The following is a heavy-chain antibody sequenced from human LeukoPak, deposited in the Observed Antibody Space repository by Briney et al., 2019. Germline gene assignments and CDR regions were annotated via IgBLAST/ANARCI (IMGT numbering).Heavy chain of an antibody. D-gene: IGHD6-13*01. V-gene: IGHV1-69*04. J-gene: IGHJ4*02. Sequence: SVKVSCKASGGTFSSYTISWVRQAPGQGLEWMGRIIPILGIANYAQKFQGRVTITADKSTSTAYMELSSLRSEDTAVYYCARDRIAAAGDFDYWGQGTLVTVSS. CDR1: GGTFSSYT. CDR2: IIPILGIA. CDR3: ARDRIAAAGDFDY.